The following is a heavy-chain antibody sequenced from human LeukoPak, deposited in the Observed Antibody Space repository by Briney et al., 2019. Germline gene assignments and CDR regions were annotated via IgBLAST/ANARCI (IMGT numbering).Heavy chain of an antibody. J-gene: IGHJ3*02. CDR3: ARRRDLGIAFDI. Sequence: PSETLSLTCTVSGGSIRSSYYYWGWIRQPPGQGLEWIGSIYDSGSTYYNPSLKSRVTMSVDTSKNQFSLKLNSVTAADTAVYYCARRRDLGIAFDIWGQGTMVTVSS. CDR2: IYDSGST. D-gene: IGHD3-16*01. CDR1: GGSIRSSYYY. V-gene: IGHV4-39*01.